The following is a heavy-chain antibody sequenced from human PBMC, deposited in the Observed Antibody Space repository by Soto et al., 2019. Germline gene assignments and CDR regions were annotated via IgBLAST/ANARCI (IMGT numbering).Heavy chain of an antibody. CDR1: GFNFNSYT. Sequence: LRLSCAASGFNFNSYTINWVRQAPGKRLEWLSSISSSGYIFSTDSVRGRFTISRDNAKNSVYLQINSLRAEDTAVYYCASKQLLLGDGFDIWGQGTMVTVSS. CDR3: ASKQLLLGDGFDI. V-gene: IGHV3-21*04. CDR2: ISSSGYI. D-gene: IGHD2-2*01. J-gene: IGHJ3*02.